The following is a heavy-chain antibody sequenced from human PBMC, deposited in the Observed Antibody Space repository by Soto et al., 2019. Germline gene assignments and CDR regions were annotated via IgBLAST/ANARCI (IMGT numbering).Heavy chain of an antibody. CDR3: ARSTPSGWGYYFDY. D-gene: IGHD6-19*01. J-gene: IGHJ4*02. V-gene: IGHV4-59*08. CDR1: GDSTSSYY. Sequence: PSETLSLTCTVSGDSTSSYYWGWIRQPPGKGLEWIGYIYYSGSTNYNPSLKSRVTISVDTSKNQFSLKLSSVTAADTAVYYCARSTPSGWGYYFDYWGQGTLVTVSS. CDR2: IYYSGST.